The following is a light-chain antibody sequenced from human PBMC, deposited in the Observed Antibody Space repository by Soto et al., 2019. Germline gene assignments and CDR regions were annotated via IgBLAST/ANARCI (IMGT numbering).Light chain of an antibody. J-gene: IGKJ2*01. Sequence: EMVLTQSPATLSLSPGERATLSGRASQSVSSYLAWYQQKPGQAPRLLIYDASNMATGIPARFSGSGSGTDFTLTISSLEPEDFAVYYCQQRSNWPPYTFGQGTKLEIK. V-gene: IGKV3-11*01. CDR2: DAS. CDR3: QQRSNWPPYT. CDR1: QSVSSY.